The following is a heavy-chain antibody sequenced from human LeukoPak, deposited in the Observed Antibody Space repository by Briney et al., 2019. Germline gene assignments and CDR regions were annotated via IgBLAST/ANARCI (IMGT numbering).Heavy chain of an antibody. J-gene: IGHJ4*02. CDR3: AREGTTVTHFDY. CDR1: GGSISGYY. Sequence: AETLSLTCTVSGGSISGYYWSWIRQPPGKGLEWIGYIYSSGSTNYNPSLKSRVTISIDTSKNQFSLKLTSVTAADTAVYYCAREGTTVTHFDYWGQGTLVTVSS. CDR2: IYSSGST. D-gene: IGHD4-11*01. V-gene: IGHV4-59*01.